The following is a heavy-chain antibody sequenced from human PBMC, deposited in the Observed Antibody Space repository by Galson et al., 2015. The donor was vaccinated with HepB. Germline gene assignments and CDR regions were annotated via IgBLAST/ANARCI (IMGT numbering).Heavy chain of an antibody. V-gene: IGHV3-23*01. CDR2: ISGSGGNT. CDR3: AKAVDWESWGPYYLDS. CDR1: GFTFSSYA. J-gene: IGHJ4*02. D-gene: IGHD1-26*01. Sequence: SLRLSCAATGFTFSSYAMSWVRQAPGKGLEWVSAISGSGGNTYYADSVKGRFTISRDNSKNTLYLQMNSLRAEDTALYYCAKAVDWESWGPYYLDSWGQGTMVTVSS.